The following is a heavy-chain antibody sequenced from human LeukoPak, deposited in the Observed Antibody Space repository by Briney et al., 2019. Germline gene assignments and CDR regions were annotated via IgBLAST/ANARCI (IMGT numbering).Heavy chain of an antibody. D-gene: IGHD3-10*01. CDR1: GGSFSGYY. CDR2: INHSGST. V-gene: IGHV4-34*01. J-gene: IGHJ6*04. CDR3: ARTQIYGSGSYYIGNYYYYGMDV. Sequence: SETLSLTCAVYGGSFSGYYWSWIRQPPGKGLEWIGEINHSGSTNYNPSLKSRVTISVDTSENQFSLKLSSVTAADTAVYYCARTQIYGSGSYYIGNYYYYGMDVWGKGTTVTVSS.